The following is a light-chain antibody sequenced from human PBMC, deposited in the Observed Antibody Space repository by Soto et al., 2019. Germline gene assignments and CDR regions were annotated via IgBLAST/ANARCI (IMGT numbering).Light chain of an antibody. CDR1: SSNIGDNY. Sequence: QSVLTQPPSVSAAPGQTVAISCSGSSSNIGDNYESWYQHVPGTAPRLLIYDNNKRPSGIPDRFSGSKSGTTATLGITGLQTGDEADYFCGTWDSSLSIVVFGGGTKLTVL. CDR3: GTWDSSLSIVV. J-gene: IGLJ2*01. CDR2: DNN. V-gene: IGLV1-51*01.